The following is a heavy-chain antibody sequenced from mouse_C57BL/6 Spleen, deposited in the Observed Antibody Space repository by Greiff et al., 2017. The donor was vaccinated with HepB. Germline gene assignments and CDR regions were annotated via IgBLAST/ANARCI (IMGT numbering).Heavy chain of an antibody. D-gene: IGHD2-3*01. CDR3: ARKGGWLPRGFDV. J-gene: IGHJ1*03. CDR2: INPNNGGT. CDR1: GYTFTDYN. Sequence: VQLQQSGPELVKPGASVKMSCKASGYTFTDYNMHWVKQSHGKSLEWIGYINPNNGGTSYNQKFKGKATLTVNKSSSTAYMELRSLTSEDSAVYYCARKGGWLPRGFDVWGTGTTVTVSS. V-gene: IGHV1-22*01.